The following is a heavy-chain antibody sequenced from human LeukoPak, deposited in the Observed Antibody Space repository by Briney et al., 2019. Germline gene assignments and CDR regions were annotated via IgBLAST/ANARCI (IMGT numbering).Heavy chain of an antibody. CDR1: GLTFSTYE. D-gene: IGHD1-1*01. Sequence: GGSLRLSCAASGLTFSTYEMNWVRQAPGKGLEWVSYISSSGRTIYYIDSVKGRFTISRDNTKNSLYLQMNSLRAEDTAVYYCASGSGTDYWGKGTLVTVSS. V-gene: IGHV3-48*03. J-gene: IGHJ4*02. CDR3: ASGSGTDY. CDR2: ISSSGRTI.